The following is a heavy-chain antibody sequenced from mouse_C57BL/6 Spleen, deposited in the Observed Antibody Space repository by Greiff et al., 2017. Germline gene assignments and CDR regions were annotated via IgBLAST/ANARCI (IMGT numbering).Heavy chain of an antibody. D-gene: IGHD2-1*01. V-gene: IGHV5-9-1*02. CDR3: TRAIYYGNFFDY. Sequence: DVQLVESGEGLVKPGGSLKLSCAASGFTFSSYAMSWVRQTPEKRLEWVAYISSGGDYIYYADTVKGRLTITRDNARNTLYLQMSSLKSEDTAMYYCTRAIYYGNFFDYWGQGTTLTVSS. J-gene: IGHJ2*01. CDR1: GFTFSSYA. CDR2: ISSGGDYI.